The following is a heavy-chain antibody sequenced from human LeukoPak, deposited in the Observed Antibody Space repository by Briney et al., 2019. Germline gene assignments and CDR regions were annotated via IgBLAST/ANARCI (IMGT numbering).Heavy chain of an antibody. V-gene: IGHV3-48*03. J-gene: IGHJ4*02. CDR3: ARDMGSGWPDFDY. CDR2: ISSSGSTI. Sequence: SGGSLRLSCAASGFTFSSYEMNWVRQAPGKGLEWVSYISSSGSTIYYADSVKGRFTISRDNAKNSLYLQMNSLRAEDTAVYYCARDMGSGWPDFDYWGQGTLVTVSS. CDR1: GFTFSSYE. D-gene: IGHD6-19*01.